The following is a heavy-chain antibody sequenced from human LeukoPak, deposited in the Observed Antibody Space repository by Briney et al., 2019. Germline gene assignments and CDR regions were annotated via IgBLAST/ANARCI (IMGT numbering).Heavy chain of an antibody. D-gene: IGHD3-3*01. V-gene: IGHV3-30*02. CDR3: ARDEHEGITIFGVVVTH. CDR2: IGYDGRNK. Sequence: GGSLRLSCAASGFTFSSYGIHWVRQAPGKGLEWVTFIGYDGRNKYYADSVKGRFTISRDNSKNTLYLQMNSLRAEDTAVYYCARDEHEGITIFGVVVTHWGQGTLVTVSS. CDR1: GFTFSSYG. J-gene: IGHJ4*02.